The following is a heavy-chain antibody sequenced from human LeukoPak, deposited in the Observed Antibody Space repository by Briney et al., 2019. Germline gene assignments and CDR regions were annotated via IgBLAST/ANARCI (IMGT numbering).Heavy chain of an antibody. Sequence: GGSLRLSCAASGFTFSSYWMSWVRQAPGKGLEWVAFIRYDGTNRYYADSVKGRFTISRDNSKNTLYLQMNSLRAEDTAVYYCAKSTLVGATVDAFDIWGQGTMVTVSS. CDR3: AKSTLVGATVDAFDI. CDR2: IRYDGTNR. V-gene: IGHV3-30*02. D-gene: IGHD1-26*01. J-gene: IGHJ3*02. CDR1: GFTFSSYW.